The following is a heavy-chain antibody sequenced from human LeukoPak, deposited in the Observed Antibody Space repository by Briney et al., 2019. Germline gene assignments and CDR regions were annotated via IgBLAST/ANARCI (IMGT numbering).Heavy chain of an antibody. Sequence: SETLSLTCTVSGGSISTCYWSWIRQPPGKGLEWIGYIHYSGSTNYNPSLKSRVTISVDPSKNQFSLKLTSVTAADTAVYYCARMYGGFAYWGQGTLVTVSS. CDR1: GGSISTCY. J-gene: IGHJ4*02. CDR2: IHYSGST. D-gene: IGHD1-26*01. V-gene: IGHV4-59*01. CDR3: ARMYGGFAY.